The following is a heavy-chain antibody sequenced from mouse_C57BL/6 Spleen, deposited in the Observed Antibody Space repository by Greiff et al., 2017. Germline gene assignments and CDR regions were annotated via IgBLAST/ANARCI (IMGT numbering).Heavy chain of an antibody. Sequence: QVQLQQPGAELVRPGTSVKLSCKASGYTFTSYWMHWVKQRPGQGLEWIGVIDPSDSYTNYNQKFKGKATLTVDTSSSTAYMQLSSLTSEDYAVDYCARAPPLTTVVAPFDYWGQGTTLTVSS. J-gene: IGHJ2*01. CDR3: ARAPPLTTVVAPFDY. CDR2: IDPSDSYT. CDR1: GYTFTSYW. V-gene: IGHV1-59*01. D-gene: IGHD1-1*01.